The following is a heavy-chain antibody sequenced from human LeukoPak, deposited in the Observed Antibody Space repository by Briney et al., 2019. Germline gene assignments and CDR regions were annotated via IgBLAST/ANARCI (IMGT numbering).Heavy chain of an antibody. V-gene: IGHV1-18*01. CDR3: ARVPRRDGYNGFYY. CDR2: VSAYNGNT. Sequence: GASVKVSCKASGYTFTSYGISWVRQAPGQGLEWMGWVSAYNGNTNYAQKLQGRVTMTTDTSTSTAYMELRSLRSDDTAVYCCARVPRRDGYNGFYYWGQGTLVTVSS. CDR1: GYTFTSYG. J-gene: IGHJ4*02. D-gene: IGHD5-24*01.